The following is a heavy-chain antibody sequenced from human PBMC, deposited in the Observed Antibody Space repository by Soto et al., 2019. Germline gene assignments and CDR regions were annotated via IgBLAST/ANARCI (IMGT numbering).Heavy chain of an antibody. CDR2: SLNKSNSYNT. V-gene: IGHV3-72*01. CDR3: VGESHYRRDY. Sequence: PGGSLRLSCAASGVILSDYHMNWVRQAPGKGLEWIGHSLNKSNSYNTEYAASVKGRFIVSRDDSKNLLYLQMNSLETEDTAMYYCVGESHYRRDYWGQGALVTASS. D-gene: IGHD3-16*01. CDR1: GVILSDYH. J-gene: IGHJ4*02.